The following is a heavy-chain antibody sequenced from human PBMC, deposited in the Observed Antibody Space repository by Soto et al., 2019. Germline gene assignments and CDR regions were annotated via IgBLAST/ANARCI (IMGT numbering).Heavy chain of an antibody. CDR3: ARDLGYSYGYGLDP. J-gene: IGHJ5*02. Sequence: KPSETLSLTCTVSGGSISSYYWSWIRQPPGKGLEWIGYIYYSGSTNYNPSLKSRVTISVDTSKNQFSLKLSSVTAADTAVYYCARDLGYSYGYGLDPWGEGTLVTVSS. V-gene: IGHV4-59*01. CDR2: IYYSGST. CDR1: GGSISSYY. D-gene: IGHD5-18*01.